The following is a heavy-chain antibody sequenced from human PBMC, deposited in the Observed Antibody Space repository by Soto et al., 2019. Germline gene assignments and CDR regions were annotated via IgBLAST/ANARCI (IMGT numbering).Heavy chain of an antibody. CDR3: AKIHSGSSADAFEV. J-gene: IGHJ3*01. CDR2: ISGSGGVT. Sequence: EVQLLESGGGLVQPGGSQRLSCAASGFTFSSDAMSWVRQGPGKGLEWVTLISGSGGVTDYADSVKGRFTVSRDNSKTTMYLALNSLTDGDTGICYCAKIHSGSSADAFEVWGQGTVVTGSS. CDR1: GFTFSSDA. V-gene: IGHV3-23*01. D-gene: IGHD6-19*01.